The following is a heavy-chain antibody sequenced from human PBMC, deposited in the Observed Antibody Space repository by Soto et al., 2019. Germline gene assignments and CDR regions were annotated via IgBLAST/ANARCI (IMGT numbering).Heavy chain of an antibody. D-gene: IGHD3-22*01. J-gene: IGHJ2*01. V-gene: IGHV3-30*04. Sequence: GGSLRLSCAASGFRFSTYAMHWVRQAPGKGLEWVTVISYDGRRPYYAESVQGRFTISRDNSKNMVFLHMDSLRAEDTAVYYCTRTYYFESSGRYFDLWGRGTLVTVSS. CDR1: GFRFSTYA. CDR2: ISYDGRRP. CDR3: TRTYYFESSGRYFDL.